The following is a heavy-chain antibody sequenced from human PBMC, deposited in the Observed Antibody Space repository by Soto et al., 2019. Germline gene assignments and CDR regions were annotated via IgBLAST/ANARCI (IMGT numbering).Heavy chain of an antibody. Sequence: SETLSLTCAVSGASMSSGGHSWSWIRQSPGKGLEWIGCIYATGKTYYNPSLRSRVTISVDTSNNLFSLNVTSVTAADTAVYYCAREDDDYVGGLKVWGQGTTVTVSS. J-gene: IGHJ6*02. V-gene: IGHV4-30-2*06. CDR3: AREDDDYVGGLKV. D-gene: IGHD3-16*01. CDR2: IYATGKT. CDR1: GASMSSGGHS.